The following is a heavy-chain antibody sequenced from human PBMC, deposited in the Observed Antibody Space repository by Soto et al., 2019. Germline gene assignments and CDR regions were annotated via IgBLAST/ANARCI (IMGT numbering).Heavy chain of an antibody. CDR3: AKDHVPDYYGSGSYYNLKINWFDP. Sequence: VGSLRLSGAASGFTFSSYAVSWVRQAPGKGLEWVSAMSGSGGSTYYADSVKGRFTISRDNSKNTLYLQMNSLRAEDTDVYCCAKDHVPDYYGSGSYYNLKINWFDPWGQGTLVTVSS. V-gene: IGHV3-23*01. CDR2: MSGSGGST. CDR1: GFTFSSYA. D-gene: IGHD3-10*01. J-gene: IGHJ5*02.